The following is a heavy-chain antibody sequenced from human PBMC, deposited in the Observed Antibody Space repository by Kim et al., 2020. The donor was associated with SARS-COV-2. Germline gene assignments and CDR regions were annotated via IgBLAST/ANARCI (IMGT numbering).Heavy chain of an antibody. CDR1: GGSISSGDYY. CDR2: IHYSGST. V-gene: IGHV4-30-4*01. Sequence: SETLSLTCTVSGGSISSGDYYWSWIRQPPGKGLEWIASIHYSGSTYYTPSLESRVTISVDTSKNQFPLEVNSVTDADTAVYYFARVRRKGLHLSFDYWG. CDR3: ARVRRKGLHLSFDY. J-gene: IGHJ4*01.